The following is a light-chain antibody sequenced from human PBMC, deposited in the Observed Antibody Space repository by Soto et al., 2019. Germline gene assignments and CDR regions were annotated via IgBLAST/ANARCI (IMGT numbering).Light chain of an antibody. V-gene: IGKV3-20*01. CDR3: QVYGSSGT. CDR2: ATS. J-gene: IGKJ1*01. CDR1: QSVDSTY. Sequence: DIVLTQSPATLSVSPGERATLSCRASQSVDSTYLAWYQQKPDQSPRLLIYATSTRAAGIPDRFSGSGSGTDFTLTISRLEPEDFAVYFCQVYGSSGTFGQGTKVDIK.